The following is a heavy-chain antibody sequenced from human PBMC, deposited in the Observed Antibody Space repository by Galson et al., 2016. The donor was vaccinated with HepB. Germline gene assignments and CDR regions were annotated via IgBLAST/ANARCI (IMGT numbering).Heavy chain of an antibody. V-gene: IGHV1-18*01. CDR1: GYTFTSYG. J-gene: IGHJ6*04. Sequence: SVKVSCKASGYTFTSYGISWVRQAPGQGLEWMGWIIAYNGNTNYAQKLQGRVTMTTDTSTSTAYMELRSLRSDDTAVYYCARDYLRRTTYRGGMDVWGKGTTVTVSS. CDR2: IIAYNGNT. CDR3: ARDYLRRTTYRGGMDV. D-gene: IGHD2/OR15-2a*01.